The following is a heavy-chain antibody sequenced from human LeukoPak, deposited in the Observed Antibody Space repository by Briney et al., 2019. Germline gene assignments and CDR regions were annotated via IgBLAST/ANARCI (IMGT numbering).Heavy chain of an antibody. CDR2: TSSDSAYI. CDR1: GFSFSNDN. D-gene: IGHD5-24*01. V-gene: IGHV3-21*01. J-gene: IGHJ6*03. Sequence: GGSMRLYRAASGFSFSNDNMNWVRQATGKWLDWVSSTSSDSAYIYNADSMKGRFTISRDNTRISLYLQMSSLRAEDTAVYYCARGAADGYKYFFYYYMDVWGKGTTVTVSS. CDR3: ARGAADGYKYFFYYYMDV.